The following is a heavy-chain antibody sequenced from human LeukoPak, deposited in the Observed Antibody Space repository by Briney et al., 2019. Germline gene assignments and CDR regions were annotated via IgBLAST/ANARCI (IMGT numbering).Heavy chain of an antibody. CDR1: GYTFTGYY. CDR3: ARFYSSSWYSTFHY. CDR2: INPNSGCT. D-gene: IGHD6-13*01. Sequence: HWASVKVSCKASGYTFTGYYMHRVPQAPGQGVEWMGWINPNSGCTNYTQKFQGRVTMTRETSISTAYMELGRLRSDDTAVYYFARFYSSSWYSTFHYWGQGTLVTVSS. V-gene: IGHV1-2*02. J-gene: IGHJ4*02.